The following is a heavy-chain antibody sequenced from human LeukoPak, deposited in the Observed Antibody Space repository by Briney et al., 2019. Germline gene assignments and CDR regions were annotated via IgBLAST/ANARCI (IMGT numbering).Heavy chain of an antibody. CDR3: ARRSYYDSSGYYSYYFDY. Sequence: ETLSLTCTVSGGSISSYYWGWIRQPPGKGLEWIGSIYYSGSTYYNPSLKSRVTISVDTSKNQFSLKLSSVTAADTAVYYCARRSYYDSSGYYSYYFDYWGQGTLVTVSS. D-gene: IGHD3-22*01. V-gene: IGHV4-39*01. CDR1: GGSISSYY. CDR2: IYYSGST. J-gene: IGHJ4*02.